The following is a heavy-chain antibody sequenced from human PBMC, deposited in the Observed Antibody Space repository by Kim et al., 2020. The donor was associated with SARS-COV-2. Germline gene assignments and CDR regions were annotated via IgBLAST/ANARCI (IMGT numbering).Heavy chain of an antibody. J-gene: IGHJ3*02. CDR2: INHSGST. CDR1: GGSFSGYY. D-gene: IGHD2-2*01. CDR3: ARGGRRSLYCSSTSCYEDGVMITFGGAHPRFDI. Sequence: SETLSLTCAVYGGSFSGYYWSWIRQPPGKGLEWIGEINHSGSTNYNPSLKSRVTISVDTSKNQFSLKLSSVTAADTAVYYCARGGRRSLYCSSTSCYEDGVMITFGGAHPRFDIWGQGTMVTVSS. V-gene: IGHV4-34*01.